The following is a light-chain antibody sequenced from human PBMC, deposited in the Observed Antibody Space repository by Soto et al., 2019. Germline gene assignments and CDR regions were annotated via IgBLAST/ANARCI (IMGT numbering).Light chain of an antibody. V-gene: IGKV3D-15*01. Sequence: PGERATLSCRASQSLSSSLAWYQQKPGQAPRVLIYDTSSRATGVPTRISGSGSGTEFTLTISSLQPDDFATYYCQHYNSYSEAFGQGTKVDIK. CDR2: DTS. CDR1: QSLSSS. CDR3: QHYNSYSEA. J-gene: IGKJ1*01.